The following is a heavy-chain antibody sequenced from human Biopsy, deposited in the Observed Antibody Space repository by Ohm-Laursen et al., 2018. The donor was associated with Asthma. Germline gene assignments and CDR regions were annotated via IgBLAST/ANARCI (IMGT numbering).Heavy chain of an antibody. CDR2: ISWNSRSI. CDR3: RSLPTRTMYFDS. Sequence: SLRLSCAASGLNFEDYVMHWDRQAPGKGLEWVLGISWNSRSIGYGDSVKGRLTISTDNTKNSLYLQMNSLSPEDTAMYYCRSLPTRTMYFDSWGQGTLVTVSS. V-gene: IGHV3-9*01. J-gene: IGHJ4*02. CDR1: GLNFEDYV. D-gene: IGHD4/OR15-4a*01.